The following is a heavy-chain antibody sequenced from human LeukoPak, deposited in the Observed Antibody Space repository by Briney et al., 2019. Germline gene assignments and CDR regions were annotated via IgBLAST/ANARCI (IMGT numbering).Heavy chain of an antibody. J-gene: IGHJ4*02. CDR2: ISGSSHYT. D-gene: IGHD4-17*01. V-gene: IGHV3-11*06. CDR3: ARVTLYGESALDY. CDR1: GFTFSDHY. Sequence: PGGSLRLSCAASGFTFSDHYMSWIRQAPGKGLEWVSYISGSSHYTNTADSVKGRFTISRDNAKNSLFLQTNSLRTEDTAVYYCARVTLYGESALDYWGQGALVTVSS.